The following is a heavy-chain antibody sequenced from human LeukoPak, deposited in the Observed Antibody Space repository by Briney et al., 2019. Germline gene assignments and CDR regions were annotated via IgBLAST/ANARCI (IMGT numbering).Heavy chain of an antibody. CDR1: GGSISSGSYY. CDR3: ARTVKYFDWLLKSEYFDY. D-gene: IGHD3-9*01. J-gene: IGHJ4*02. V-gene: IGHV4-61*02. CDR2: IYTSGST. Sequence: TLSLTCTVSGGSISSGSYYWSWIRQPAGKGLEWIGRIYTSGSTNYNPSLKSRVTISVDTSKNQFSLKLSSVTAADTAVYYCARTVKYFDWLLKSEYFDYWGQGTLVTVSS.